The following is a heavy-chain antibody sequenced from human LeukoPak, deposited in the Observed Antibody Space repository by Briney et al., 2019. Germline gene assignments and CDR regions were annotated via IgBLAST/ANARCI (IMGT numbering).Heavy chain of an antibody. CDR3: ARDRCSSTSCQWFDP. V-gene: IGHV3-21*01. CDR2: ISSSSSYM. J-gene: IGHJ5*02. D-gene: IGHD2-2*01. CDR1: GFTFSSYS. Sequence: GGSLRLSCAASGFTFSSYSMNWVRQAPGKGLEWVSSISSSSSYMYYADSVKGRFTISRDNAKNSLYLQMNSLRAEDTAVYYCARDRCSSTSCQWFDPWGQGTLVTVSS.